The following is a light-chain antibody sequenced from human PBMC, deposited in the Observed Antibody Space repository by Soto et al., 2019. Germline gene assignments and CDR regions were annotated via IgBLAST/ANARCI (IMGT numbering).Light chain of an antibody. V-gene: IGLV1-44*01. CDR2: NDN. J-gene: IGLJ2*01. Sequence: QSVLTQPPSASGTPGQRVTISCSGSSPNIDGNTVNWYQQLPGTAPRLLIYNDNQRPSGVPDRFSGSKSGTSASLAISGLQSEDEADYFCAAWDDSLNGVVFGGGTKLTVL. CDR1: SPNIDGNT. CDR3: AAWDDSLNGVV.